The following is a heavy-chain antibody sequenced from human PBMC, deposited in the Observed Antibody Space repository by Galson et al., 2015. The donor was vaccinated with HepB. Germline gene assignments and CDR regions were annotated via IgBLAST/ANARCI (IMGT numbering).Heavy chain of an antibody. Sequence: CAISGDSVSSNSAAWNWIRHSPSRGLEWLGRTYYRSKWYNDYAVSVKSRITINPDTSKNQFSLQLNSVTPEDTAVYYCARTPISSDYYYYGMDVWGQGTTVTVSS. CDR2: TYYRSKWYN. CDR1: GDSVSSNSAA. D-gene: IGHD6-13*01. J-gene: IGHJ6*02. V-gene: IGHV6-1*01. CDR3: ARTPISSDYYYYGMDV.